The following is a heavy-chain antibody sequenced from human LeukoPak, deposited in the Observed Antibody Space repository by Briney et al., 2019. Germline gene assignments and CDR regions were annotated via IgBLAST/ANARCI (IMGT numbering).Heavy chain of an antibody. V-gene: IGHV3-66*01. D-gene: IGHD6-13*01. CDR2: IYSGGST. Sequence: GGSLRLSCAASGFTVSNNYMSWVRQAPGKGLEWVSLIYSGGSTHYTDSVKGRFTISRDTSKNTLYLQMNSLRAEDTAMYYCVRDRCSSCHYFDCWGQGTLVIVSS. CDR1: GFTVSNNY. CDR3: VRDRCSSCHYFDC. J-gene: IGHJ4*02.